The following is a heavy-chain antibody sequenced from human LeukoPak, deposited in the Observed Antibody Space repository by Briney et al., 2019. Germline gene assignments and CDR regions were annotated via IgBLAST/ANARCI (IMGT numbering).Heavy chain of an antibody. V-gene: IGHV1-18*04. D-gene: IGHD2-15*01. CDR1: GYTFTSYG. CDR3: AFGGGGWYRKGWFDP. Sequence: GASVKVSCKASGYTFTSYGISWVRQAPGQGLEWMGWISAYNGNTNYAQKLQGRVTMTTDTSTSTAYMELRSLRSGDTAVYYCAFGGGGWYRKGWFDPWGQGTLVTVSS. CDR2: ISAYNGNT. J-gene: IGHJ5*02.